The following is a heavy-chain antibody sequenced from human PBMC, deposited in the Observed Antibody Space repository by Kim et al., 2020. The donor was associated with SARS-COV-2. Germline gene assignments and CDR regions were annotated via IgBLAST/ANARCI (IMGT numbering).Heavy chain of an antibody. J-gene: IGHJ4*01. V-gene: IGHV3-9*01. CDR3: ATAAARGCMCGMCAFDS. D-gene: IGHD2-8*01. Sequence: GWSLRLSCAASGFTCYDYTMHLVRQAPVQGLAWVSGISWNSGSIAYADSVKGRFTISRDNAKNSLYLQMNSLRVDDTSLYYCATAAARGCMCGMCAFDS. CDR1: GFTCYDYT. CDR2: ISWNSGSI.